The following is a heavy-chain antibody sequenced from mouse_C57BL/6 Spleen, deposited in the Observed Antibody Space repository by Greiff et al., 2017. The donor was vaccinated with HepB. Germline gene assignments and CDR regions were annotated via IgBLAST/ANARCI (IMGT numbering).Heavy chain of an antibody. Sequence: VQLQQSGAELVKPGASVKLSCKASGYTFTSYWMQWVKQRPGQGLEWIGEIDPSDSYTNYNQKFKGKATLTVDTSSSTAYMQLSSLTSEDSAVYYCARKRDDYDEGYWGQGTTLTVSS. CDR3: ARKRDDYDEGY. V-gene: IGHV1-50*01. D-gene: IGHD2-4*01. CDR2: IDPSDSYT. J-gene: IGHJ2*01. CDR1: GYTFTSYW.